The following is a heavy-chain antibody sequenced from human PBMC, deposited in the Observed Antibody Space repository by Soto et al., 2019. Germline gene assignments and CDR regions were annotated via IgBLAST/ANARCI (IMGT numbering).Heavy chain of an antibody. CDR3: ARLTYSHGYYFDY. CDR2: LYYSGST. J-gene: IGHJ4*02. CDR1: GGSISSSDYC. V-gene: IGHV4-39*01. Sequence: PSETLSLTCTVSGGSISSSDYCWGWIRQPPGKGLEWIGSLYYSGSTYYNPSLKSRVTISADTSKNQFSLKVTSVTAADTAVYYCARLTYSHGYYFDYWGQGTLVTVSS. D-gene: IGHD5-18*01.